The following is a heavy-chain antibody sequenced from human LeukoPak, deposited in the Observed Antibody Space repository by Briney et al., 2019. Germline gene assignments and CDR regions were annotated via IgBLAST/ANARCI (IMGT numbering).Heavy chain of an antibody. Sequence: GESLKISCKGSGYSFTTYWIGWVRQMPGKGLEWMGIIYPGDSYTKYSPSFQGQVTISADKSISTAYLQWSSLKASDTAMYYCARRGPAVALDYWGQGTLVTVSS. V-gene: IGHV5-51*01. CDR3: ARRGPAVALDY. CDR1: GYSFTTYW. CDR2: IYPGDSYT. J-gene: IGHJ4*02. D-gene: IGHD6-19*01.